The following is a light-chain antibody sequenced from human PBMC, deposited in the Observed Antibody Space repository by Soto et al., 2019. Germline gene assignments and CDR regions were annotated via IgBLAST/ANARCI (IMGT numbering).Light chain of an antibody. Sequence: DIQMTQSPSSLSVSIGDRVTITCRASQSISTYLNWYEQKPGKAPNLLIYGASTLQSGVPSRVSGGGSGTYFTLTISGLQPEEFGSYYCQQSYTSPVTCGGGTKVEIK. CDR3: QQSYTSPVT. CDR1: QSISTY. CDR2: GAS. V-gene: IGKV1-39*01. J-gene: IGKJ4*01.